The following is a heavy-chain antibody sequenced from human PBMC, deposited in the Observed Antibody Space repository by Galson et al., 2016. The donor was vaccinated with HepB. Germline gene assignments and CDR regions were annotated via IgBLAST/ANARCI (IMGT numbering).Heavy chain of an antibody. Sequence: LRLSCAASGFTFSRFWMNWVRQAPGKGLEWVASIKEDGSKSFYVDSVKGRFTMSRDNVEESVSLQMNSLRAEDTAVYYCAKYGDEAGWNFHHWGQGTLVTVSS. D-gene: IGHD6-19*01. CDR2: IKEDGSKS. J-gene: IGHJ1*01. CDR1: GFTFSRFW. CDR3: AKYGDEAGWNFHH. V-gene: IGHV3-7*03.